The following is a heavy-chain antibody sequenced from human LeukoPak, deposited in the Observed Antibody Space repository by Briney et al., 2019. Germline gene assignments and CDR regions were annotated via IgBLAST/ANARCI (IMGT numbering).Heavy chain of an antibody. J-gene: IGHJ3*02. V-gene: IGHV1-69*06. CDR2: IIPIFGTA. CDR1: GGTFSSYA. Sequence: ASVKVSCKASGGTFSSYAISWVRQAPGQGLEWMGGIIPIFGTANYAQKFQGRVTITADKSTSTAYMELSSLRSEDTAVYYCATTIWGFLPAPRAFDIWGQGTMVTVSS. D-gene: IGHD4/OR15-4a*01. CDR3: ATTIWGFLPAPRAFDI.